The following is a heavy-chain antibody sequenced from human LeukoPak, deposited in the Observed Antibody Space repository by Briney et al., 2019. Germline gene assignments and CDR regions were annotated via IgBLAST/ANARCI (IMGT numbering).Heavy chain of an antibody. V-gene: IGHV1-2*02. CDR2: INPNSGGT. J-gene: IGHJ4*02. D-gene: IGHD1-1*01. CDR1: GYTFTSYG. CDR3: ARVEARRFDY. Sequence: GASVKVSCKASGYTFTSYGISWVRQAPGQGLEWMGWINPNSGGTNYAQKFQGRVTMTRDTSISTAYMELSRLRSDDTAVYYCARVEARRFDYWGQGTLVTVSS.